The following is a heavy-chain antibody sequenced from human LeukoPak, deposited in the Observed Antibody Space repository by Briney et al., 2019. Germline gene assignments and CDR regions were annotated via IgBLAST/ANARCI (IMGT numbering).Heavy chain of an antibody. CDR3: AGLEIGGWLGPDY. CDR1: GGSISSYY. V-gene: IGHV4-59*08. Sequence: PAETLSLTCTVSGGSISSYYWSWIRQPPGKGLEWIGYIYYSGSTNYNPSLKSRVTISVDTSKNQFSLKLSSVTAADTAVYYCAGLEIGGWLGPDYWGQGTLVTVSS. J-gene: IGHJ4*02. CDR2: IYYSGST. D-gene: IGHD6-19*01.